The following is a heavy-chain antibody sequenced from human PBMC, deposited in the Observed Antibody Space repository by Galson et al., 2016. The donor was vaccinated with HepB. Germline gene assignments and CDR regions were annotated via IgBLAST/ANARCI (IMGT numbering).Heavy chain of an antibody. Sequence: ETLSLTCNVSEYSISRAYFWGWIRQPPGKGLEWIGSLYQSGNIYYNPSLESRVSISLDASKNQFSLKLTSVTSPDTAVYFCAYRDETYPYSHWYFDIWGRGTLVTVSS. V-gene: IGHV4-38-2*02. D-gene: IGHD4-11*01. CDR3: AYRDETYPYSHWYFDI. CDR2: LYQSGNI. J-gene: IGHJ2*01. CDR1: EYSISRAYF.